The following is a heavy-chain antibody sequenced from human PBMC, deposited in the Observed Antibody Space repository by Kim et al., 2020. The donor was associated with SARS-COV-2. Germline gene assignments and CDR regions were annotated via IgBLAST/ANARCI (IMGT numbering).Heavy chain of an antibody. D-gene: IGHD2-2*01. V-gene: IGHV1-3*01. Sequence: ASVKVSCKASGYTFTSYAMHWVRQAPGQRLEWMGWINAGNGNTKYSQKFQGRVTITRDTSASTAYMELSSLRSEDTAVCYCARDPLLTRYCSSTSCSRGDYGMDVWGQGTTVTVSS. CDR3: ARDPLLTRYCSSTSCSRGDYGMDV. CDR2: INAGNGNT. CDR1: GYTFTSYA. J-gene: IGHJ6*02.